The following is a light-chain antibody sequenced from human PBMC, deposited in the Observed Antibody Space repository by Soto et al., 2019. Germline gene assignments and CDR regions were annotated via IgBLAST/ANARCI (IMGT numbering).Light chain of an antibody. J-gene: IGLJ1*01. CDR3: GADHGSGSNFVYV. CDR2: VGTGGIVG. V-gene: IGLV9-49*01. CDR1: SGYSNYT. Sequence: QPVLTQPPSASASLGASVTLTCTLSSGYSNYTVDWYQQRPGKGPRFVMRVGTGGIVGSKGDGIPDRFSVLGSGLNRYLTIKNIQEEDESDYHCGADHGSGSNFVYVFGTGTKLTVL.